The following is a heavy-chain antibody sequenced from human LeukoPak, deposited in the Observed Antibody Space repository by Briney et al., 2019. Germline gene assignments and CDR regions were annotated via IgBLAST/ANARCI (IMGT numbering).Heavy chain of an antibody. J-gene: IGHJ4*02. CDR1: GFTFSSYA. D-gene: IGHD6-13*01. V-gene: IGHV3-23*01. CDR2: ISGSGGST. Sequence: GGSLRLSCAASGFTFSSYAMSWVRQAPGKGLEWVSVISGSGGSTYYADSVKGRFTISRDNSKNTLYLQMNSLRAEDTAVYYCAKASSSSWLYYFDYWGQGTLVTVSS. CDR3: AKASSSSWLYYFDY.